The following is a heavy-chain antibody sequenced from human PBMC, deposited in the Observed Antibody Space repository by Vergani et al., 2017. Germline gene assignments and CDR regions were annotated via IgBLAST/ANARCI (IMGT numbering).Heavy chain of an antibody. J-gene: IGHJ4*02. Sequence: QVQLQESGPGLVKPSETLSLTCTVSGGSISSHYWSWIRQPPGKGLEWIGYIYYSGSTNYNPSLKSRGTIAVDTSKNQFSLKLSSVTAADTAVYYCARLNYYDSSGYFDYWGQGTLVTVSS. CDR2: IYYSGST. CDR1: GGSISSHY. V-gene: IGHV4-59*11. CDR3: ARLNYYDSSGYFDY. D-gene: IGHD3-22*01.